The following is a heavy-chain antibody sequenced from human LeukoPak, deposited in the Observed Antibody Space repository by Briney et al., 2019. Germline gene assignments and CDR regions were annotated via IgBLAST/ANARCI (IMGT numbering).Heavy chain of an antibody. Sequence: GESLKISCKGSGYSFTSYWIGWVRQMPGKGLEWMGIIYPGDSDTRYSPSFQGQVTISADKSISTAYLQWSSLKASDTAVYYCASTGYSSGWPPDAFDIWGQGTMVTVSS. D-gene: IGHD6-19*01. V-gene: IGHV5-51*01. CDR1: GYSFTSYW. CDR2: IYPGDSDT. CDR3: ASTGYSSGWPPDAFDI. J-gene: IGHJ3*02.